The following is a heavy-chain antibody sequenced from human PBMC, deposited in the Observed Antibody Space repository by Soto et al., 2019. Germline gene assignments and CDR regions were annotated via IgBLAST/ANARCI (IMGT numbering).Heavy chain of an antibody. V-gene: IGHV3-23*01. D-gene: IGHD2-21*01. CDR1: GFTFSSYA. CDR3: AKTLAYCGGDCYSHYFDY. CDR2: ISGSGGST. Sequence: PGGSLRLSCAASGFTFSSYAMSWVRQAPGKGLEWVSAISGSGGSTYYADSVKGRFTISRDNSKNTLYLQMNSLRAEDTAVYYCAKTLAYCGGDCYSHYFDYWGQGTLVTVSS. J-gene: IGHJ4*02.